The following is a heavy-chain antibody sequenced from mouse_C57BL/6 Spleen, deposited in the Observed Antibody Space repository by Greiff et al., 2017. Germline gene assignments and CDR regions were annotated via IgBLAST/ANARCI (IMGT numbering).Heavy chain of an antibody. D-gene: IGHD1-1*01. V-gene: IGHV1-82*01. CDR1: GYAFSSSW. Sequence: QVQLQQSGPELVKPGASVKISCKASGYAFSSSWMNWVKQRPGKGLEWIGRIYPGDGDTNYNGKFKGKATLTADKSSSTAYMQLSSLTSEDSAVYCCARGGLRTPYYYARDYWGQGTSVTVSS. J-gene: IGHJ4*01. CDR2: IYPGDGDT. CDR3: ARGGLRTPYYYARDY.